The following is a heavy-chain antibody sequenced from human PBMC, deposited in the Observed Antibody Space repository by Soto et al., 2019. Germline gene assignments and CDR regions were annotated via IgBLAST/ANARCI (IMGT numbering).Heavy chain of an antibody. V-gene: IGHV3-30-3*01. CDR1: GFIFSDYA. D-gene: IGHD6-6*01. CDR2: ISPAGTNQ. Sequence: PGGSLRLSCVASGFIFSDYAMHWARQAPGKGLEWVALISPAGTNQYYADSAKGRFTISGDNSKNTLYLQMNSLRPEDTGLYYCARENSRISPRLFQHWGHGTLVTVSS. CDR3: ARENSRISPRLFQH. J-gene: IGHJ1*01.